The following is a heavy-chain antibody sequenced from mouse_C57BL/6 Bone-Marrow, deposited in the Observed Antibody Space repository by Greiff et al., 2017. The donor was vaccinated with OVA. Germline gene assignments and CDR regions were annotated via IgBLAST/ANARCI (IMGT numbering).Heavy chain of an antibody. CDR2: INPSSGST. Sequence: VQLQQSGAELAKPGASVKLSCKASGYTFTSYWMHWVKQRPGQGLEWIGYINPSSGSTKYNQKFKDKAALTADKSSSTAYMQLSSLTYEDSAVYYCARDYYGSRGTWFAYWGQGTLVTVSA. J-gene: IGHJ3*01. D-gene: IGHD1-1*01. CDR1: GYTFTSYW. CDR3: ARDYYGSRGTWFAY. V-gene: IGHV1-7*01.